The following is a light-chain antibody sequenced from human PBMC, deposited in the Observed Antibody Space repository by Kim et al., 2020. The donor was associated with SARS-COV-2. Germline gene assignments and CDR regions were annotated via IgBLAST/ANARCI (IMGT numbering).Light chain of an antibody. CDR3: QQYDDWRS. Sequence: GSAGESATLSCRASRSVTSNKVAWYQQRPGQTPRLLIPGVSTRATGIPARFSGSGSGTEFSLTISSLQSEDFAVYYCQQYDDWRSFGQGTKVEIK. CDR2: GVS. J-gene: IGKJ1*01. V-gene: IGKV3-15*01. CDR1: RSVTSN.